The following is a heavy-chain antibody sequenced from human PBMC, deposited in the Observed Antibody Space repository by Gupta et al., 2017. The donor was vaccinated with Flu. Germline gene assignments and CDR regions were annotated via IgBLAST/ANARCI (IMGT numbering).Heavy chain of an antibody. Sequence: QVQLVESGGGVVQPGKSLRLSCAGAGFTFSRYGVHWVRQAPGKGLEWVAVISYDGTRTYYADSVKGRFSVSRDNSKSTVFLQMDSLRTADTAVYYCAKALDTLYSEGWYTIDQWGQGALVTVSS. CDR2: ISYDGTRT. CDR3: AKALDTLYSEGWYTIDQ. CDR1: GFTFSRYG. J-gene: IGHJ5*02. D-gene: IGHD6-19*01. V-gene: IGHV3-30*04.